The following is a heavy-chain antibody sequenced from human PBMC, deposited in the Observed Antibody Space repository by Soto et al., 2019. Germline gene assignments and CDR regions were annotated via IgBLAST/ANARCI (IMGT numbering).Heavy chain of an antibody. D-gene: IGHD3-3*01. CDR1: GFTFSNYG. CDR2: ISHDGSDI. CDR3: AKCVSSLGVILGPHGLIDS. Sequence: PGGSLRLSCAASGFTFSNYGMHWVRQAPGKGLEWLAIISHDGSDIKYADSVKGRFTISRDNSRNTLYLQIDSLRPEDTAMYFCAKCVSSLGVILGPHGLIDSWGKGTLVTVSS. J-gene: IGHJ4*02. V-gene: IGHV3-30*18.